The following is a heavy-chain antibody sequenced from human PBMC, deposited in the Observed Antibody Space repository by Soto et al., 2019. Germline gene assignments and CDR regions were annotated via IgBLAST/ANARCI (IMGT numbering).Heavy chain of an antibody. Sequence: QITLNESGPTQVKPRQTLTLTCTFSGFSLTTSGVGVGWIRQSPGKAPEWLALIYWDDDKRYSPSLKSRITNTKATANNQVVQTKADLDPADPTTYYCAPRVLRTVYGLVTTTAIYFDFWGQGTPVAVSS. CDR3: APRVLRTVYGLVTTTAIYFDF. CDR2: IYWDDDK. CDR1: GFSLTTSGVG. D-gene: IGHD3-3*01. V-gene: IGHV2-5*02. J-gene: IGHJ4*02.